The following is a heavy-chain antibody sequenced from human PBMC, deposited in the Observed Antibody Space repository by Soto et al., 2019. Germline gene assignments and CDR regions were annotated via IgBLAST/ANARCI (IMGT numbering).Heavy chain of an antibody. CDR1: GGSVSSGSYY. Sequence: QVQLQESGPGLVKPSETLSLTCTVSGGSVSSGSYYWSWIRQPPGRGLEWIGHSYYSGSTNYNPSLKRPVTISVDTSKNQFSRKLSSVTAADTAVYYCATLSGYCSGGSCYFDWFDPWGQGTLVTVSS. CDR2: SYYSGST. V-gene: IGHV4-61*01. D-gene: IGHD2-15*01. J-gene: IGHJ5*02. CDR3: ATLSGYCSGGSCYFDWFDP.